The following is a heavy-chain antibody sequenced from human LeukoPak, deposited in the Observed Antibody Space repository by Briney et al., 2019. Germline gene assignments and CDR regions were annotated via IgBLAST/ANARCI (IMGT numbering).Heavy chain of an antibody. Sequence: SETLSLTRTVSGGSISSYYWSWIRQPPGKGLEWIGYIYYSGSTNYNPSLESRVTISVDTSKNQFSLKLSSVTAADTAVYYCARDSSSGWYREYYFDYWGQGTLVTVSS. J-gene: IGHJ4*02. CDR2: IYYSGST. CDR1: GGSISSYY. V-gene: IGHV4-59*01. CDR3: ARDSSSGWYREYYFDY. D-gene: IGHD6-19*01.